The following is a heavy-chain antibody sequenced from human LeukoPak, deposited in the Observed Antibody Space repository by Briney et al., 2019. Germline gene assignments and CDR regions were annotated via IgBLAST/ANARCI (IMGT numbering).Heavy chain of an antibody. Sequence: GSLRLSCGASGFTFSSHAMTWVRQAPGKGLEWVSAISISGDTTYYADAVKGRLTISRDNSKNRVYLQMNSLRAEDTAVYYCANEIRPNDYWGQGTLVTVSS. CDR1: GFTFSSHA. CDR3: ANEIRPNDY. D-gene: IGHD4-17*01. V-gene: IGHV3-23*01. CDR2: ISISGDTT. J-gene: IGHJ4*02.